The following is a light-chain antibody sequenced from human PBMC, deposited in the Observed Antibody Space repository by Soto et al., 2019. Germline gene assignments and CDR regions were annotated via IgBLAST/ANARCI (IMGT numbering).Light chain of an antibody. CDR3: AAWDDSLSGDNYV. CDR2: RNN. V-gene: IGLV1-47*01. CDR1: GSNIGSNY. Sequence: QSVLTQPPSASGTPGQRVTISCSGSGSNIGSNYVYWYQQLPGTAPKLLIYRNNQRPSGVPDRFSGSKSGTSASLAISGLRSEDEADYYCAAWDDSLSGDNYVFGTGTKLTVL. J-gene: IGLJ1*01.